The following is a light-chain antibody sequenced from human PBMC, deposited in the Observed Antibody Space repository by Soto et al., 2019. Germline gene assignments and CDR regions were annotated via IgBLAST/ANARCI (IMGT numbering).Light chain of an antibody. J-gene: IGLJ1*01. CDR2: DNN. V-gene: IGLV1-51*01. CDR1: SSNIGNNY. Sequence: QSVLTQPPSVSAAPGQKVTISCSGSSSNIGNNYVSWYQQLPGTAPKLLIYDNNKRPSGIPDRFSGSKSGTSATLGITGLQTGDEADYYCGTWDDSLSVFYVFGTGTKLTVL. CDR3: GTWDDSLSVFYV.